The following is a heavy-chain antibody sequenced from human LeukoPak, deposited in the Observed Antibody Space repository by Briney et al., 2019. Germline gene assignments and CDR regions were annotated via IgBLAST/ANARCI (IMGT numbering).Heavy chain of an antibody. J-gene: IGHJ3*02. D-gene: IGHD3-9*01. CDR1: GYTFTNNG. CDR2: ISAYNGNT. CDR3: ARGNYDILTGPRRTDAFDI. V-gene: IGHV1-18*01. Sequence: GASVKVSCKASGYTFTNNGISWVRQAPGQGLEWMGWISAYNGNTNYAQKLQGRVTMTTDTSTSTAYMELRSLRSDDTAVYYCARGNYDILTGPRRTDAFDIWGQGTKVTVSS.